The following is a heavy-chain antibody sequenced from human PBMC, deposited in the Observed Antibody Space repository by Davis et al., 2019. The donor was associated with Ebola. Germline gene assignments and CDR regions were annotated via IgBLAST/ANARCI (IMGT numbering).Heavy chain of an antibody. CDR2: IDWDDDK. J-gene: IGHJ4*02. Sequence: SGPTLVKPTQTLTLTCTFSGFSLSTTGMCVSWIRQPPGKALEWLARIDWDDDKHYSTSLKTRLTISKDTSKNLVVLTMTNMDPVDTATYFCARIYGAVRLDYWGQGALVIVSS. D-gene: IGHD6-6*01. CDR1: GFSLSTTGMC. V-gene: IGHV2-70*11. CDR3: ARIYGAVRLDY.